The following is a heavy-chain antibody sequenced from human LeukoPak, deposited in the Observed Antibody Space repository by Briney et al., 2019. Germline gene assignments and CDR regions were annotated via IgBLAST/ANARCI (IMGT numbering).Heavy chain of an antibody. D-gene: IGHD3-10*02. CDR2: IRSKALYGTS. V-gene: IGHV3-49*04. CDR1: GFRFRGYA. CDR3: VRESVRDYYFDY. Sequence: GGSLRLSCTASGFRFRGYALSWVRQAPGKGLEWVGFIRSKALYGTSEYAASGEGRFTISRDDSNSIAYLQMHSLKTEDTAVYFCVRESVRDYYFDYWGQGTLVTVSS. J-gene: IGHJ4*02.